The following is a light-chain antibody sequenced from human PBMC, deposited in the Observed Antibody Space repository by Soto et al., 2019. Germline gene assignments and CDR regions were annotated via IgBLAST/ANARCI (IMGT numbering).Light chain of an antibody. CDR3: SSSTGSSTLV. Sequence: QSALTQPASVSGSPGQSITISCTGTSSDVGGYNYVSWYQQHPGKAPKLMIYEVSNRPSGVSNLFSGSKSGNTASLTISGLQADDEADYYCSSSTGSSTLVFGGGTKLTVL. CDR1: SSDVGGYNY. J-gene: IGLJ2*01. CDR2: EVS. V-gene: IGLV2-14*01.